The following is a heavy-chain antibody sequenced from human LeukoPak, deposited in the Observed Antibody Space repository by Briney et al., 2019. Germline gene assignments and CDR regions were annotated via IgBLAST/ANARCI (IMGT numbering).Heavy chain of an antibody. CDR3: ARDSSSPQQLTPRVGAFDI. CDR2: INPSGGST. V-gene: IGHV1-46*01. D-gene: IGHD6-13*01. J-gene: IGHJ3*02. CDR1: GYTFTSYY. Sequence: GASVKVSCKASGYTFTSYYMHWVRQAPGQGLEWMGIINPSGGSTSYAQKFQGRVTMTRDTSTSTVYMELSSLRSEDTAVYYCARDSSSPQQLTPRVGAFDIWGQGTMVTVSS.